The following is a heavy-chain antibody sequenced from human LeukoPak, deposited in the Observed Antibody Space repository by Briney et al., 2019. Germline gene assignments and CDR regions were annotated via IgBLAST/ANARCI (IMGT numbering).Heavy chain of an antibody. J-gene: IGHJ3*02. CDR1: GGSISSYY. V-gene: IGHV4-59*01. CDR2: IYYSGST. D-gene: IGHD6-13*01. CDR3: ARLERSSWYDIAGAFDI. Sequence: SETLSLTCTVSGGSISSYYWSWIRQPPGKGLKWIGYIYYSGSTNYNPSLKSRVTISVDTSKNQFSLKLSSVTAADTAVYYCARLERSSWYDIAGAFDIWGQGTMVTVSS.